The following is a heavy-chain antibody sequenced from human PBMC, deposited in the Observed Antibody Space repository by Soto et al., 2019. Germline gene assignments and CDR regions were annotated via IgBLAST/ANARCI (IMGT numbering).Heavy chain of an antibody. CDR2: ISSSGSTI. CDR1: GFTFSDYC. V-gene: IGHV3-11*01. D-gene: IGHD6-6*01. J-gene: IGHJ4*02. Sequence: PGGSLRLSCAASGFTFSDYCMSWIRQAPGKGLEWVSYISSSGSTIYYADSVKGRFTISRDNAKNSLYLQMNSLRAEDTAVYYCAKEYSSSEFDYWGQGTLVTVSS. CDR3: AKEYSSSEFDY.